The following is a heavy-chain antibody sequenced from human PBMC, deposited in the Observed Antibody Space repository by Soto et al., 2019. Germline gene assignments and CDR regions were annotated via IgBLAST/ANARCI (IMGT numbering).Heavy chain of an antibody. Sequence: GASVKVSCKASGYTFTSYGISWVRQAPGQGLEWMGWISAYNGNTNYAQKLQGRVTMTTDTSTSTAYMELSSLRSDDTAVYYCARQPHSNSLRARLGYYYYGMDVWGQGTTVTVSS. V-gene: IGHV1-18*01. CDR2: ISAYNGNT. CDR3: ARQPHSNSLRARLGYYYYGMDV. D-gene: IGHD4-4*01. CDR1: GYTFTSYG. J-gene: IGHJ6*02.